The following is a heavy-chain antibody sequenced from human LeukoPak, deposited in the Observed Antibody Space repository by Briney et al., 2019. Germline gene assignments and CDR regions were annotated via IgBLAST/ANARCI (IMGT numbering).Heavy chain of an antibody. V-gene: IGHV1-46*01. D-gene: IGHD3-16*01. J-gene: IGHJ5*02. CDR1: GYAFTSYY. CDR3: ARDNSRIEGGISFWWFDP. CDR2: INPSGSGT. Sequence: ASVKVSCKASGYAFTSYYMHWVRQAPGQGLEWMGLINPSGSGTSYAQKFQGRVTMTRDTCTSTDYMELSSLRSEDTAVYYCARDNSRIEGGISFWWFDPWGQGTLVTVSS.